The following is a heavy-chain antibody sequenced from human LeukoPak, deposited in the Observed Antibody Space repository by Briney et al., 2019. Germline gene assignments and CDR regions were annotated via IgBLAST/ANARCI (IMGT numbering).Heavy chain of an antibody. CDR1: GFTFSSYA. J-gene: IGHJ6*03. CDR3: ARGLNYYYYYMDV. Sequence: PGGSLRLSCAASGFTFSSYAMHWVRQAPGKGLEWVAVISYDGSNKYYADSVKGRFTISRDNSKNTLYLQMNSLRAEDTAVYYCARGLNYYYYYMDVWGKGTTVTVSS. CDR2: ISYDGSNK. V-gene: IGHV3-30-3*01.